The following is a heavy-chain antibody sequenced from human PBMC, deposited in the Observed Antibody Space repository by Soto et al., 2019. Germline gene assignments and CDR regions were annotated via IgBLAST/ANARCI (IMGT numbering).Heavy chain of an antibody. V-gene: IGHV4-30-4*01. CDR3: ATGRLVVPAL. Sequence: QVQLQESGPGLVKPSETLSLTCIVSGGSINSGDYHWSWIRQPPGKGLEWIGYGHSSGSTYYDPSLKSRVVMSLDTSNNPVSLNLSSVPAADTAVYYCATGRLVVPALWGQGTLVTVSS. D-gene: IGHD2-15*01. CDR2: GHSSGST. CDR1: GGSINSGDYH. J-gene: IGHJ4*02.